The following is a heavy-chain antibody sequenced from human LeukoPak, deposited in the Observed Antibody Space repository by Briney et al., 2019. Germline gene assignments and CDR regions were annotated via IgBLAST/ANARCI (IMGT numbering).Heavy chain of an antibody. J-gene: IGHJ4*02. CDR3: ARDAGVAAAGSVFDY. D-gene: IGHD6-13*01. CDR1: DFTFSSYW. CDR2: VKQDGSEK. Sequence: GGSLRLSCAASDFTFSSYWMAGVRQAPGKGLEWVANVKQDGSEKYYVDSVKGRFTISRDNPKNSLYLQMNSLRAEDTAVYYCARDAGVAAAGSVFDYWGQGTLVTVSS. V-gene: IGHV3-7*01.